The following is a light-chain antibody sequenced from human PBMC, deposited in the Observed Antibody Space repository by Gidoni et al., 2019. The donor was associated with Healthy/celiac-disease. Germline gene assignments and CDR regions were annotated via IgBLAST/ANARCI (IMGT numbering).Light chain of an antibody. V-gene: IGKV1-27*01. CDR2: GAS. CDR1: QDMSHY. Sequence: IQMTQSPSSLSASVGDSVTIPCRASQDMSHYLAGYQLESGKVPKLLIYGASTLQSGVPSRFSGSGSGTDFTLNISGLQPEDVATYYCQRCNSDPYTFGQXTKVEIK. CDR3: QRCNSDPYT. J-gene: IGKJ2*01.